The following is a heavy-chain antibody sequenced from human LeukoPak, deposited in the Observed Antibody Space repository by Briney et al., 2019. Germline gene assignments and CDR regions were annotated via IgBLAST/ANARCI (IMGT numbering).Heavy chain of an antibody. CDR2: MNPNSGNT. Sequence: ASVKVSCKASGYTFTSYDINWVRQATGQGLEWMGWMNPNSGNTGYAQKFQGRVTVTRNTSITTAYMELSSLRSEDTAVYYCARGRLDGYYFDYWGQGALATVSS. CDR3: ARGRLDGYYFDY. CDR1: GYTFTSYD. J-gene: IGHJ4*02. V-gene: IGHV1-8*01. D-gene: IGHD1-1*01.